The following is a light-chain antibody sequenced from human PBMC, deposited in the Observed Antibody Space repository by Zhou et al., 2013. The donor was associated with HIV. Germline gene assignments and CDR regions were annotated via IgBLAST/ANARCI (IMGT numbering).Light chain of an antibody. J-gene: IGLJ1*01. Sequence: QSVLTQPPSTSGTPGQRVTISCSTSRASFGGTSVSWYLHLPGTAPKLLIYSDTQRPSGVPDRFSGSKSGTSASLAITGLQAEDEADYYCQSYDSSLSGSVFGTGTKVTVL. V-gene: IGLV1-44*01. CDR2: SDT. CDR3: QSYDSSLSGSV. CDR1: RASFGGTS.